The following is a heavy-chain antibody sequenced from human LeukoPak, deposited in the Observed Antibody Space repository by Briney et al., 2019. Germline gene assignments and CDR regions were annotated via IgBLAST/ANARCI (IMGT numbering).Heavy chain of an antibody. V-gene: IGHV4-31*03. J-gene: IGHJ3*02. Sequence: ASQTLSLTCTFSGGSISSGGYYWSWIRQPPGKGLEWFGYIYYSGSTYYNPSLKSRVTISVDTSKNQFSLKLSSVTAADTAVYYCASPSSGWPNDAFDIWGQGTMVTVSS. CDR2: IYYSGST. CDR3: ASPSSGWPNDAFDI. D-gene: IGHD6-19*01. CDR1: GGSISSGGYY.